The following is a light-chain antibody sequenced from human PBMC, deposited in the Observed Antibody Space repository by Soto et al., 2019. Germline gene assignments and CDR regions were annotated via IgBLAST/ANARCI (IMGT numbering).Light chain of an antibody. CDR1: QSVISNY. Sequence: IVLTQSPGTLSLSQGERATLSCRASQSVISNYLAWYQQKPGQAPRLLIYGASSRATGIPDRFSGSGSGTDFTLTISRLEPEDFAVYYCQQYNTSPRTFGQGTKVDIK. V-gene: IGKV3-20*01. CDR2: GAS. CDR3: QQYNTSPRT. J-gene: IGKJ1*01.